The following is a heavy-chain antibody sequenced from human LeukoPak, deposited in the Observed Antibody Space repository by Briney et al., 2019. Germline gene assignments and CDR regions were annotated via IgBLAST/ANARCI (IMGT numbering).Heavy chain of an antibody. CDR1: GGSFSGYY. V-gene: IGHV4-34*01. D-gene: IGHD3-3*01. Sequence: SETLSLTCAVYGGSFSGYYWSWIRQPPGKGLEWIGEINHSGSTNYNPSLKSRVTISVDTSKNQFSLKLSSVTAADTAVYYCARHNWRRLDYWGQGTLVTVSS. CDR3: ARHNWRRLDY. J-gene: IGHJ4*02. CDR2: INHSGST.